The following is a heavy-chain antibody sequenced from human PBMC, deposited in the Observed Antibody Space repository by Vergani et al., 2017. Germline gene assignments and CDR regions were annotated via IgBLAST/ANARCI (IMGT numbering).Heavy chain of an antibody. D-gene: IGHD6-6*01. J-gene: IGHJ6*02. Sequence: QVQLQESGPGLVKPSETLSLTCTVSGGSISSYYWSWIRQPPGKGLEWIGYIYTSGSTNYNPSLKSRVTISVDTSKNQFSLKLSSVTAADTAVYYCAKGESSSSGNYYYYYGMDVWGQGTTVTVSS. CDR3: AKGESSSSGNYYYYYGMDV. CDR1: GGSISSYY. V-gene: IGHV4-4*09. CDR2: IYTSGST.